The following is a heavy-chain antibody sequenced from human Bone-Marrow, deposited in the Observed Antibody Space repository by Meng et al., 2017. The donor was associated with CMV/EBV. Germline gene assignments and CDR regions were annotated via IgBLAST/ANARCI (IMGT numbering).Heavy chain of an antibody. V-gene: IGHV1-8*03. CDR1: GYTFTGYN. CDR2: MNPTSGKT. D-gene: IGHD2-15*01. CDR3: ARGVRYCSGDTCYYFDH. Sequence: ASVKVSCKASGYTFTGYNINWVRQATGQGLEWMGWMNPTSGKTGYARKFQGRVTISRNTSINTAYMELSRLTSGDTAVYYCARGVRYCSGDTCYYFDHWGQGTQVTVSS. J-gene: IGHJ4*02.